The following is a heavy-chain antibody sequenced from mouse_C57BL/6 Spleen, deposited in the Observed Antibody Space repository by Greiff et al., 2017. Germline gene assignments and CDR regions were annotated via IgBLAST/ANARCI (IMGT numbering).Heavy chain of an antibody. CDR2: ISSGSSTI. D-gene: IGHD1-1*01. CDR1: GFTFSDYG. CDR3: ARIGGSSPYWYFDV. J-gene: IGHJ1*03. Sequence: DVKLVESGGGLVKPGGSLKLSCAASGFTFSDYGMHWVRQAPEKGLEWVAYISSGSSTIYYADTVKGRFTISRDNAKNTLFLQMTSLRSEDTAMYYCARIGGSSPYWYFDVWGTGTTVTVSS. V-gene: IGHV5-17*01.